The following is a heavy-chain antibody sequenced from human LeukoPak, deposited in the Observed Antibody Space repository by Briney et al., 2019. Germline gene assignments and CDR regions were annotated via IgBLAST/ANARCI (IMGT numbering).Heavy chain of an antibody. Sequence: PSETLSLTCTVSGGSISSGGYYWSWIRQPPGKGLEWIGYIYYSGSTNYNPSLKSRVTISVDTSKNQFSLKLSSVTAADTAVYYCARHVPTSAKLYYFDYWGQGTLVTVSS. CDR2: IYYSGST. D-gene: IGHD2-2*01. CDR3: ARHVPTSAKLYYFDY. J-gene: IGHJ4*02. CDR1: GGSISSGGYY. V-gene: IGHV4-61*08.